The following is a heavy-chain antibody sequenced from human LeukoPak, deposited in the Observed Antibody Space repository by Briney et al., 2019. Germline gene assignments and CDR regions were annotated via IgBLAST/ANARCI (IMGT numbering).Heavy chain of an antibody. D-gene: IGHD2-8*01. CDR2: INHSGST. J-gene: IGHJ2*01. CDR3: ARDPYCTNGVCYTKWYFDL. Sequence: SETLSLTCSVSGGSISGYYWSWIRQPPGKGLEWIGEINHSGSTNYNPSLKSRVTISVDTSKNQFSLKLSSVTAADTAVYYCARDPYCTNGVCYTKWYFDLWGRGTLVTVSS. CDR1: GGSISGYY. V-gene: IGHV4-34*01.